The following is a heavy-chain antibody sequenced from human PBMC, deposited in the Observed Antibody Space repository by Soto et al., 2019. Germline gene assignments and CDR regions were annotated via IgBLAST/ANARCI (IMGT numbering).Heavy chain of an antibody. J-gene: IGHJ4*02. Sequence: ETLSLTCAVYGGSFSGYYWSWIRQPPGKGLEWVSGISGGDRSTYYADSVKGRFTISRDNSKNTLYLQMNSLRAEDTAVYYCAKRSPDRITIFGVVMAPLDYWGQGTLVTVSS. CDR1: GGSFSGYY. V-gene: IGHV3-23*01. CDR2: ISGGDRST. D-gene: IGHD3-3*01. CDR3: AKRSPDRITIFGVVMAPLDY.